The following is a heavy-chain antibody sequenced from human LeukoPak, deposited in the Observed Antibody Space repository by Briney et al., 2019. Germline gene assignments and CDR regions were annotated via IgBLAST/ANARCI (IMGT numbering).Heavy chain of an antibody. CDR3: AKVIAYCGGDCPLGSKEGWFDP. V-gene: IGHV3-30*02. D-gene: IGHD2-21*02. J-gene: IGHJ5*02. Sequence: QTGGSLRLSCAASGFTFNNYGMHWVRQAPGKGLEWVAFIQYDGSDKYYPDSVQGRFTISRDNSKDTLYLQMNSLRAEDTAVYYCAKVIAYCGGDCPLGSKEGWFDPWGQGTLVTVSS. CDR1: GFTFNNYG. CDR2: IQYDGSDK.